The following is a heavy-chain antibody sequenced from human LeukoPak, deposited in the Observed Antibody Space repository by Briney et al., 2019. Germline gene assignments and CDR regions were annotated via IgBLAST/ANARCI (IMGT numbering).Heavy chain of an antibody. Sequence: PGGSLRLSCAASGFTVSSNYMSWVRQAPGKGLEWVSVIYSGGSTYYADSVKGRFTISRDNSKNTLYLQMNSLRAEDTAVYYCARINFYDFWTADYWGQGSLVTVSS. CDR2: IYSGGST. CDR1: GFTVSSNY. CDR3: ARINFYDFWTADY. J-gene: IGHJ4*02. D-gene: IGHD3-3*01. V-gene: IGHV3-53*01.